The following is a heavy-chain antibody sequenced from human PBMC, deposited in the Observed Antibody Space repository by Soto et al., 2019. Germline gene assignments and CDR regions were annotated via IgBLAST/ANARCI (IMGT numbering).Heavy chain of an antibody. Sequence: EVQLLESGGGLVQPGGSLRLSCAASGFTFSSYAMNWVRQAPGKGLEWVSIISGSGDSTYYEDSVKGRFTISRDNTKNTLYLQMNSLRAEDTAVYYCARWKRIYGSGSYGVDYWGQGTLVTVSS. J-gene: IGHJ4*02. CDR2: ISGSGDST. V-gene: IGHV3-23*01. D-gene: IGHD3-10*01. CDR3: ARWKRIYGSGSYGVDY. CDR1: GFTFSSYA.